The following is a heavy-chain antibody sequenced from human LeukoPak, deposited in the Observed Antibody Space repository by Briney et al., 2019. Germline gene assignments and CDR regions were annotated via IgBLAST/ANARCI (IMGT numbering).Heavy chain of an antibody. V-gene: IGHV4-34*01. J-gene: IGHJ6*02. CDR1: GGSFSGYY. CDR3: ARERYSSSWYVGSVNYYYYGMDV. Sequence: SETLSLTCAVYGGSFSGYYWSWIRQPPGKGLEWIGEINHSGSTNYSPSLKSRVTISVDTSKNQFSLKLSSVTAADTAVYYCARERYSSSWYVGSVNYYYYGMDVWGQGTTVTVSS. CDR2: INHSGST. D-gene: IGHD6-13*01.